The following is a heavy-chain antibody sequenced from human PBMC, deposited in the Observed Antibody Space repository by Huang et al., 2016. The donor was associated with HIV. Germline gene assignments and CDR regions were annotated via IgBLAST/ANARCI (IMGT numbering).Heavy chain of an antibody. J-gene: IGHJ3*02. CDR3: ARGDSRWYSLVSFEI. D-gene: IGHD6-13*01. CDR1: GASISGGSYF. V-gene: IGHV4-61*09. CDR2: VHTGGTI. Sequence: QVLLQESGPRLLKPSQTVSLTCTVSGASISGGSYFWSWVRQPAGMGLEWIGHVHTGGTITYNPSLKSRVTISLDRSKSQFSLKLRSVTAADTAVYYCARGDSRWYSLVSFEIWGQGSMVAAAS.